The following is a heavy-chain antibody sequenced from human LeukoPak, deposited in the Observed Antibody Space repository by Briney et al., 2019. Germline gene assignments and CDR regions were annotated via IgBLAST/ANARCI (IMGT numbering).Heavy chain of an antibody. CDR1: GFTFTSYY. D-gene: IGHD3-22*01. CDR2: INPSGGST. J-gene: IGHJ4*02. Sequence: GGSLRLSCAASGFTFTSYYMHWVRQAPGQGLEWMGIINPSGGSTSYAQKFQDRVTMTRDTSTSTVYMELSSLRSEDTAVYYCARPFSGYYSFDYWGQGTLVTVSS. V-gene: IGHV1-46*01. CDR3: ARPFSGYYSFDY.